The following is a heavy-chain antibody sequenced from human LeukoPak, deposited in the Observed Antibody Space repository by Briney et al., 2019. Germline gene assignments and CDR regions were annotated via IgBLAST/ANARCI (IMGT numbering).Heavy chain of an antibody. CDR3: ARDWYGGNSPPAFDI. CDR1: GGSISSSSYY. J-gene: IGHJ3*02. CDR2: TYYSGST. Sequence: SETLSLTCTVSGGSISSSSYYWGWIRQPPGKGLEWIGSTYYSGSTYYNPSLKSRVTISVDTSKNQFSLKLSSVTAADTAVYYCARDWYGGNSPPAFDIWGQGTMVTVSS. D-gene: IGHD4-23*01. V-gene: IGHV4-39*07.